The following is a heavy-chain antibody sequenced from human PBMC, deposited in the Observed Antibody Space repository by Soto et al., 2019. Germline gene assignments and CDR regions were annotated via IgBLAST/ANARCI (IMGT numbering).Heavy chain of an antibody. V-gene: IGHV3-23*01. CDR3: AKVKRGDYYGMDV. J-gene: IGHJ6*02. Sequence: EVQLLESGGGLVQPGGSLRLSCAASGFTFSSYAMSWVRQAPGKGLEWVSAISGSGGSTYYADSVKGRFTISRDNSKNSLYLQMNSLRAEDTAVYYWAKVKRGDYYGMDVWGQGTTVTVSS. CDR1: GFTFSSYA. D-gene: IGHD4-17*01. CDR2: ISGSGGST.